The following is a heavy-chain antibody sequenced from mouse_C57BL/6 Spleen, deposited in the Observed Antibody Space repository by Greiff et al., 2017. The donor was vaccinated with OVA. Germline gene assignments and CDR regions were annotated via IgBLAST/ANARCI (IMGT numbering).Heavy chain of an antibody. J-gene: IGHJ3*01. Sequence: QVQLQQSGAELVRPGTSVKLSCKASGYTFTSYWMHWVKQRPGQGLEWIGVIDPSDSYTNYNQKFKGKATLTVDTSSSTAYMQLSSLTSEDSAVYYCARAYYSNYGVAYWGQGTLVTVSA. CDR3: ARAYYSNYGVAY. D-gene: IGHD2-5*01. CDR1: GYTFTSYW. V-gene: IGHV1-59*01. CDR2: IDPSDSYT.